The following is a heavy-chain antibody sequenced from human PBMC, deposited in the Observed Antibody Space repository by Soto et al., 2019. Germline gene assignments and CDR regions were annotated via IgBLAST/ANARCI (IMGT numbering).Heavy chain of an antibody. Sequence: ASVKVSCKASGYTFTNYAIHWVRQAPGQRLEWMGWINAGNANTKYLQKFQGRVTITRDTSASTAYMELSSLRSEDTAVYYCARGSSITIFGVVTPTWFDPWGQGTLVTVSS. CDR2: INAGNANT. CDR1: GYTFTNYA. CDR3: ARGSSITIFGVVTPTWFDP. V-gene: IGHV1-3*01. J-gene: IGHJ5*02. D-gene: IGHD3-3*01.